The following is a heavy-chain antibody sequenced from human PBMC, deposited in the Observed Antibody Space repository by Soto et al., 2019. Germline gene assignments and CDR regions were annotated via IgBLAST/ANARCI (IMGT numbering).Heavy chain of an antibody. CDR1: GGSIIEYY. V-gene: IGHV4-59*01. J-gene: IGHJ4*02. CDR3: ARVGGYSYGDFDY. CDR2: IYDRGTT. D-gene: IGHD5-18*01. Sequence: PSETLSLTFTVSGGSIIEYYWSWMRQSPGKGLEWLGYIYDRGTTNYNPPLRSRVTISMDTSKNQFSLKLSSVTTADTAVYYCARVGGYSYGDFDYWGQGALVTVSS.